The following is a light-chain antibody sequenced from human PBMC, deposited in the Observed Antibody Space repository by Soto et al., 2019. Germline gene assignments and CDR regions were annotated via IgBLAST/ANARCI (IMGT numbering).Light chain of an antibody. CDR2: EGS. CDR1: SSDVGSYNL. V-gene: IGLV2-23*01. Sequence: QSALTQPASVSGSPGQSITISCTGTSSDVGSYNLVSWYQQHPGKAPKLMIYEGSKRPSGVSNRFSGSKSGNTASLTISGLQAEDEADYYCCSYVGSSTCVVFGGGTKLTVL. CDR3: CSYVGSSTCVV. J-gene: IGLJ2*01.